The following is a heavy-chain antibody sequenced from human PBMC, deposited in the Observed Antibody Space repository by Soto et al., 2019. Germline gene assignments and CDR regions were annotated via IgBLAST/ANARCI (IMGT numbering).Heavy chain of an antibody. D-gene: IGHD2-15*01. CDR3: VRGGGGGLFDP. J-gene: IGHJ5*02. V-gene: IGHV3-11*06. Sequence: QVQLVESGGGLVPPGGSLRLSCAGSGFTFGDSYMSWIRQAPGKGLEWLSYISRGSIYPAYADSVKGRFTISRDNAKRSLYLQMMSLTAEDTAIYYCVRGGGGGLFDPWGQGTMVTVSS. CDR2: ISRGSIYP. CDR1: GFTFGDSY.